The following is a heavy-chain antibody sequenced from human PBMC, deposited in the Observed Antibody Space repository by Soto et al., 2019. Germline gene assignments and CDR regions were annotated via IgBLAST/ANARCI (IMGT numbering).Heavy chain of an antibody. CDR1: GGSISSYY. CDR2: IYYSGST. V-gene: IGHV4-59*01. D-gene: IGHD3-16*01. J-gene: IGHJ6*02. Sequence: SETLSLTCTVSGGSISSYYWSWIRQPPGKGLEWIGYIYYSGSTNYNPSLKSRVTISVDTSKNQFSLKLSSVTAADTAVYYCARSGGAMATGYYYYYYGMDVWGQGTTVTVSS. CDR3: ARSGGAMATGYYYYYYGMDV.